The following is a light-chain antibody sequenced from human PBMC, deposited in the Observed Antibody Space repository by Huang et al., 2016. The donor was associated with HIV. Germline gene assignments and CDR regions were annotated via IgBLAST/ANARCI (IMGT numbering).Light chain of an antibody. Sequence: DIQMTQSPSSLSASVGDRVTITCRASQGISTSFSWFQQRPGKAPTSLIYAASSLHSGVPSKFTGSGSGTDFTLTISSLQPEDFATYYCQQYNDYPLTFGGGTKVEIK. J-gene: IGKJ4*01. CDR3: QQYNDYPLT. V-gene: IGKV1-16*02. CDR2: AAS. CDR1: QGISTS.